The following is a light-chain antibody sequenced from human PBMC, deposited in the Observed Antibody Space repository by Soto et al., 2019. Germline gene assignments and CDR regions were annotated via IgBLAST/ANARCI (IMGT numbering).Light chain of an antibody. J-gene: IGKJ1*01. CDR3: QQYHSYPAS. Sequence: DIQMTQSPSSLSASVGDRVTITCRASQGISSFLAWFQQKQGKAPKSLIYDASTLQSGVSSRFSGSGSDTHFTLTISSLQPEDFATYSCQQYHSYPASFGQGTKVEIK. CDR2: DAS. CDR1: QGISSF. V-gene: IGKV1-16*01.